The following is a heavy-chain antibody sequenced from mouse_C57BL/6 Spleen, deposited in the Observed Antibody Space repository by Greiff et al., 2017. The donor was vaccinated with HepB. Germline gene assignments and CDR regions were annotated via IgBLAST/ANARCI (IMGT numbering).Heavy chain of an antibody. Sequence: VQLQQSGPELVKPGASVKISCKASGYAFSSPWMNWVKQRHGKGLEWIGRIYPGEGETNYNGKFKGKATLTADKSSRTAYMQLSSLTSEDSAVYCCAREDYYSNYGWYFDVWGTGATVTVSS. CDR1: GYAFSSPW. D-gene: IGHD2-5*01. CDR2: IYPGEGET. CDR3: AREDYYSNYGWYFDV. J-gene: IGHJ1*03. V-gene: IGHV1-82*01.